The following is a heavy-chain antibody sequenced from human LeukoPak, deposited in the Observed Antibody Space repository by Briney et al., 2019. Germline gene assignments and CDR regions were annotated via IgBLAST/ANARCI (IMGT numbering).Heavy chain of an antibody. D-gene: IGHD6-19*01. CDR3: VISSGWKGGYYFDF. Sequence: GGSLRLSCAASGFTFSSYEMNWVRQAPGKGLEWVSYISGSSSTIYYADSVKGRFTISRDNAKNSLYLQMNSLRAEDTGVYYCVISSGWKGGYYFDFWGQGALVTVSA. J-gene: IGHJ4*02. V-gene: IGHV3-48*03. CDR2: ISGSSSTI. CDR1: GFTFSSYE.